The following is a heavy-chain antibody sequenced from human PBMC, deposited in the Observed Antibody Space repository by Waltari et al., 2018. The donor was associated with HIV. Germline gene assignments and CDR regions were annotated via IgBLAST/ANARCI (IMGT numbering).Heavy chain of an antibody. Sequence: QVQLVESGGGVVQPGRSLRLSCAASGFTFSSYGMHWVRQAPGKGLEWVAVISYDGSNKYYADSVKGRFTISRDNSKNTLYLQMNSLRAEDTAVYYCANLDACGGDCHMGWDWGQGTLVTVSS. V-gene: IGHV3-30*18. CDR2: ISYDGSNK. CDR1: GFTFSSYG. D-gene: IGHD2-21*01. CDR3: ANLDACGGDCHMGWD. J-gene: IGHJ4*02.